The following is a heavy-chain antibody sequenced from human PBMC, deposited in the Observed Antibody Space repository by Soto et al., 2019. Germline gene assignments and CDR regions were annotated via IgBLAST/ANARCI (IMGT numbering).Heavy chain of an antibody. J-gene: IGHJ4*02. D-gene: IGHD1-1*01. V-gene: IGHV1-69*01. CDR2: IIPLFGTP. CDR1: GGPFSSYG. Sequence: QVLLVQSGAEVKKPGSSVKVSCTSSGGPFSSYGISWVRQVPGQGLEWLGGIIPLFGTPSYARNFQDRLTITADESTTTAYMELSSLTSEDTAIYFCARDGTIQMANFDFWGQGNLVTVSS. CDR3: ARDGTIQMANFDF.